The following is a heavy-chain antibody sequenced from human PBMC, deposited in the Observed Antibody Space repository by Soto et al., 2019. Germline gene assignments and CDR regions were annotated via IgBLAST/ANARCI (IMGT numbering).Heavy chain of an antibody. CDR2: ISCYNGKT. Sequence: QVQVVQSGDEVKETGASVRVSCKTSGYSFTAYGISWVRQAPGQGLEWMGWISCYNGKTKYAQKVQGRGNMTTDTSTSTAYMEVRSLRSDDTAIYYCARDAPPPELRFLEWHNYDYNGMDVWGQGTTVTVSS. CDR1: GYSFTAYG. V-gene: IGHV1-18*01. CDR3: ARDAPPPELRFLEWHNYDYNGMDV. J-gene: IGHJ6*02. D-gene: IGHD3-3*01.